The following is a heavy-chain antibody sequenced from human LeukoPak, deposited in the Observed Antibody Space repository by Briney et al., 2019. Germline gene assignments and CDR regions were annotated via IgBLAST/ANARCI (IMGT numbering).Heavy chain of an antibody. CDR2: ISGYNGDT. V-gene: IGHV1-18*01. CDR1: GYTFNTFG. D-gene: IGHD2-21*02. CDR3: ARSGDGNWFDR. J-gene: IGHJ5*02. Sequence: GASVKVSCKTSGYTFNTFGVGWVRQAPGQGLEWMGWISGYNGDTNFAEKLQGRATMTTDTSTSTAYMALRSLRSDDTAVYYCARSGDGNWFDRWGQGTLLTVSS.